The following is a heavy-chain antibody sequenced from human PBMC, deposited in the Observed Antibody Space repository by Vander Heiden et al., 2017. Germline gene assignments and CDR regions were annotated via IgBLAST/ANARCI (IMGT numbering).Heavy chain of an antibody. CDR1: GFTFSNAW. D-gene: IGHD1-26*01. J-gene: IGHJ4*02. V-gene: IGHV3-15*07. CDR2: IKSKTDGGTT. CDR3: TTDSRDDRGSPGVVDY. Sequence: EVQLVESGGGLVKPGGSLRLSCAASGFTFSNAWMNWVRQAPGKGLEWVGRIKSKTDGGTTDYAAHVKGRFTISRDDSKNTLYVQMNSRKTEDTAVYYCTTDSRDDRGSPGVVDYWGQGTLVTVSS.